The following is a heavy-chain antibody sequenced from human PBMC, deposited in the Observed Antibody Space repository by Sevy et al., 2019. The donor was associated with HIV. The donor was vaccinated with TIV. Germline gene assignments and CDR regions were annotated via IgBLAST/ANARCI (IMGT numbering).Heavy chain of an antibody. CDR2: ISYDGSNK. CDR1: GFTFSSYG. D-gene: IGHD1-1*01. CDR3: AKEVRTPYYFHY. V-gene: IGHV3-30*18. Sequence: GGSLRLSCAASGFTFSSYGMHWVRQAPGKGLEWVAVISYDGSNKYYADSVKGRFTISRDNSKNTLYLQMNSLRAEDTAVYYCAKEVRTPYYFHYWGQGTLVTVSS. J-gene: IGHJ4*02.